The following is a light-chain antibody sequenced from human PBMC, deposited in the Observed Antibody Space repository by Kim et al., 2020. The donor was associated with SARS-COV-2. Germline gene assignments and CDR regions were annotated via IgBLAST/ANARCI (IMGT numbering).Light chain of an antibody. CDR2: GKN. Sequence: SSELTQEPAVSVALGQTVRITCQGDSLRSYYASWYQQKPGQAPVLFIYGKNNRPSGIPDRFSGSSSGNTASLTITGAKAEDEADYYCNSRDSSGNHLVFG. J-gene: IGLJ2*01. V-gene: IGLV3-19*01. CDR1: SLRSYY. CDR3: NSRDSSGNHLV.